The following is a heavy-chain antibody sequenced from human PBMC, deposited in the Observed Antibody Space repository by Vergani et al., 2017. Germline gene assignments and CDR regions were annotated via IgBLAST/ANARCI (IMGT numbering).Heavy chain of an antibody. CDR2: ISYDGSNK. J-gene: IGHJ4*02. CDR3: AKDLSGSYGVWALDY. V-gene: IGHV3-30-3*01. CDR1: GFTFSSYA. D-gene: IGHD1-26*01. Sequence: VQLVESGGGLVKPGGSLRLSCAASGFTFSSYAMHWVRQAPGKGLEWVAVISYDGSNKYYADSVKGRFTISRDNSKNTLYLQMNSLRAEDTAVYYCAKDLSGSYGVWALDYWGQGTLVTVSS.